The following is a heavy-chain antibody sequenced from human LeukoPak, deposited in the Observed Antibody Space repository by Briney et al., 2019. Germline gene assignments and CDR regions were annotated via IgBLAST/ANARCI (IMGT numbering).Heavy chain of an antibody. V-gene: IGHV3-21*04. CDR2: ISSTSAYI. Sequence: GGSLRLSCAGSGFALKSYSLSWVRQAPGKGLEWVSSISSTSAYIYYADSVKGRFTISRDNVDNVVYLQMNSLRAEDTAVYYCAKDGAPNHRAVDYWGQGTLVTVSS. D-gene: IGHD1-14*01. CDR3: AKDGAPNHRAVDY. CDR1: GFALKSYS. J-gene: IGHJ4*02.